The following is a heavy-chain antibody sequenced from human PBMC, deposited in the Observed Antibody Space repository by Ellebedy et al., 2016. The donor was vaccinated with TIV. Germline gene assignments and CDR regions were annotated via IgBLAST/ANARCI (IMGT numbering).Heavy chain of an antibody. Sequence: SQTLSLTCAISGDSVPSNSVAWHWIRQSPSRGLEWLGRTYYRSKWYNEYAVSVKSRITINPDTSQNQFSLQLNSLTPEDQALYYCVRGSRGAFDIWGQGTMVTVSS. J-gene: IGHJ3*02. CDR1: GDSVPSNSVA. CDR3: VRGSRGAFDI. V-gene: IGHV6-1*01. CDR2: TYYRSKWYN.